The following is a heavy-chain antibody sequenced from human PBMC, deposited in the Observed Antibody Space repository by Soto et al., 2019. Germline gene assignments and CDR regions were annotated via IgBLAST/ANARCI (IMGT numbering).Heavy chain of an antibody. CDR1: AWSFSGYY. D-gene: IGHD6-6*01. V-gene: IGHV4-34*01. CDR3: ERCHQCYSRSPRYDS. Sequence: SDTLSLTCVVYAWSFSGYYWSWVRQSPGKGLEWIGEINHSGNTNYNPSLKGRVTTSVDTSKNQVSLKMTSVTIADTAVYYCERCHQCYSRSPRYDSRGQGVLVTVSS. CDR2: INHSGNT. J-gene: IGHJ5*01.